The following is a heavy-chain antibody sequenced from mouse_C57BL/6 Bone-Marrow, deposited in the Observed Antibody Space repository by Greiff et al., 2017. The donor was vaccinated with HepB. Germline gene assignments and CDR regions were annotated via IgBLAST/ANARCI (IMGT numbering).Heavy chain of an antibody. CDR1: GFSLTSYA. J-gene: IGHJ3*01. CDR2: IWTGGGT. D-gene: IGHD3-2*02. CDR3: ARNGELRLRGFAY. Sequence: QVQLKESGPGLVAPSQSLSITCTVSGFSLTSYAISWVRQPPGKGLEWLGGIWTGGGTTYNSAHISRLSISKDNSKSKVFLKMNSMQTDDTARYYCARNGELRLRGFAYWGQGTLVTVSA. V-gene: IGHV2-9-1*01.